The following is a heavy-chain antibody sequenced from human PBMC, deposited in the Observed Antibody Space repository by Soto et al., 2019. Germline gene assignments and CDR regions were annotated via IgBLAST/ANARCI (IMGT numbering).Heavy chain of an antibody. CDR1: EFTFSSYA. CDR2: VSNDGSNK. J-gene: IGHJ6*02. D-gene: IGHD2-8*01. V-gene: IGHV3-30*18. CDR3: AKDQSTNSRSYHALDV. Sequence: QVQLVESGGGVVQPGESLRLSCAASEFTFSSYAMHWVRQAPGKGLEWVAVVSNDGSNKYYADSVKGRFTISRDNSKNTLHLQMTSLRVEDTAVYYCAKDQSTNSRSYHALDVWGQGTTVTVSS.